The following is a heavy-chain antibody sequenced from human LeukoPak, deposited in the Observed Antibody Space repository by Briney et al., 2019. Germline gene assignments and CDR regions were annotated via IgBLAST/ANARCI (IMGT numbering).Heavy chain of an antibody. Sequence: GGSLRLSCSASGFTFSSYAMHWVRQAPGKGLEYVSAISSNGGSTYYADSVKGRFTISRDNSKNTLYLQMSSLRAEDTAVYYCVKSTPGSGYQFDYWGQGTLSPSPQ. V-gene: IGHV3-64D*06. J-gene: IGHJ4*02. CDR2: ISSNGGST. CDR3: VKSTPGSGYQFDY. D-gene: IGHD3-10*01. CDR1: GFTFSSYA.